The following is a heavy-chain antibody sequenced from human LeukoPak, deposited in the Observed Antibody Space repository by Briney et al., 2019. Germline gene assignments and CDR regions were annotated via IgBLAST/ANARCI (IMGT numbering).Heavy chain of an antibody. V-gene: IGHV1-18*04. CDR1: GYTFTSNF. J-gene: IGHJ3*02. CDR2: ISAYNGNT. D-gene: IGHD2-15*01. Sequence: WASVKVSCKVSGYTFTSNFMHWVRQAPGQGLEWMGWISAYNGNTNFAQKLQGRITMTTDTSTSTAYMELRSLRSDDTAVYYCVRSGYCYGGTCHSGAFDIWGQGTVVTVSS. CDR3: VRSGYCYGGTCHSGAFDI.